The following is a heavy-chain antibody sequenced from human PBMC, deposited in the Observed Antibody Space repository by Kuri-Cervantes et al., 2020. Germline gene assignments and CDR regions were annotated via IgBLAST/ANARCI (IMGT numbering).Heavy chain of an antibody. V-gene: IGHV1-46*01. Sequence: ASVKVSCKASGYTFTSYYMHWARQAPGQGLEWMGIINPSGGSTSYAQKFQGRVTMTRDTSTSTVYMELSSLRSEDTAVYYCARDRQAAYYSSDVLDIWGQGTMVTVSS. CDR1: GYTFTSYY. J-gene: IGHJ3*02. D-gene: IGHD3-22*01. CDR2: INPSGGST. CDR3: ARDRQAAYYSSDVLDI.